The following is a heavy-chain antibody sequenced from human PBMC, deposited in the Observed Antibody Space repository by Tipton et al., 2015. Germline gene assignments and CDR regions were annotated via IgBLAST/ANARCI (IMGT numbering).Heavy chain of an antibody. J-gene: IGHJ5*02. V-gene: IGHV4-4*07. CDR2: IFTSGST. Sequence: TLSLTCTVSGGSISSYSWSWIRQPAGRGLEWIGHIFTSGSTNYNSSLKSRVTMSVDTSTNQFSLKLSSVTAADTAVYYCALQKRLLGWFLHFDPWSQGTLVTVSS. D-gene: IGHD3-3*01. CDR3: ALQKRLLGWFLHFDP. CDR1: GGSISSYS.